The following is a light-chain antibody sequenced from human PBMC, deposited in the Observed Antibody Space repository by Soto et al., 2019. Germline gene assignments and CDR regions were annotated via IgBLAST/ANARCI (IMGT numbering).Light chain of an antibody. V-gene: IGKV1-9*01. CDR1: QGIRIY. Sequence: DIQLTQSPSFLYASVGDRVTITCRASQGIRIYLAWYQQKQGKAPKLLIYAASTLQSGVPSRFSGSGSGTEFTLTITSLQPEDFATYYCQQLKSYPLTFGGGTKVEIK. CDR3: QQLKSYPLT. CDR2: AAS. J-gene: IGKJ4*01.